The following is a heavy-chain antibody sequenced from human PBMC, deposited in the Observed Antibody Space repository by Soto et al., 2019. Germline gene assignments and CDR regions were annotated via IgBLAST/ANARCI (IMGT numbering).Heavy chain of an antibody. Sequence: GGSLRLSCAASGFTFSTYTMSWVRQAPGKGLEWVSAISGSGGSPSYADSVQGRVTISRDNPKNTLYLQMNSLRVEDKAKYYNAKSRCSTTSCYVPDYWGQGTLVTVSS. CDR1: GFTFSTYT. V-gene: IGHV3-23*01. CDR2: ISGSGGSP. CDR3: AKSRCSTTSCYVPDY. D-gene: IGHD2-2*01. J-gene: IGHJ4*02.